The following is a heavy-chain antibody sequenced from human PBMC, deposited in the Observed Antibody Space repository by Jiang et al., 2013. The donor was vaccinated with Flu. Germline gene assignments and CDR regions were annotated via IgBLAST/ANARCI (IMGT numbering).Heavy chain of an antibody. CDR3: ARRVGTRELRGEDSAFDI. CDR2: INAGNGNT. V-gene: IGHV1-3*01. J-gene: IGHJ3*02. Sequence: SGAEVKKPGASVKVSCKASGYTFTSYAMHWVRQAPGQRLEWMGWINAGNGNTKYSQKFQGRVTITRDTSASTAYMELSSLRSEDTAVYYCARRVGTRELRGEDSAFDIWGQGTMVTVSS. D-gene: IGHD1-26*01. CDR1: GYTFTSYA.